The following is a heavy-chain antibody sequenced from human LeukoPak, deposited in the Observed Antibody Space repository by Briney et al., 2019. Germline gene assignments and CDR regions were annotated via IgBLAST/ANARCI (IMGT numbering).Heavy chain of an antibody. J-gene: IGHJ4*02. V-gene: IGHV4-34*01. CDR1: GGSFSGYY. D-gene: IGHD3-10*01. CDR2: INHSGST. CDR3: ARGRLLWFGELGFDY. Sequence: SETLSLTCAVYGGSFSGYYWSWIRQPPGKGLEWIGEINHSGSTNYNPSLKSRVTISVDTSKNQFSLKLSSVTAADTVVYYCARGRLLWFGELGFDYWGQGTLVTVSS.